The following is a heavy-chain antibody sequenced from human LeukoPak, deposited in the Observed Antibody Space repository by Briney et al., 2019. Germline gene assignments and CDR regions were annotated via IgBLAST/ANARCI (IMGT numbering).Heavy chain of an antibody. CDR1: GFTFSNYG. D-gene: IGHD3-22*01. CDR2: ISDTGDSA. CDR3: AKVWRGNYYDY. V-gene: IGHV3-23*01. J-gene: IGHJ4*02. Sequence: GGSLRLSCAASGFTFSNYGMAWVRQAPGKGLEWVSGISDTGDSAYYADSARGRFTISRDSSENTLYLQMNSLRAEDTAVYYCAKVWRGNYYDYWGQGTLVTVSS.